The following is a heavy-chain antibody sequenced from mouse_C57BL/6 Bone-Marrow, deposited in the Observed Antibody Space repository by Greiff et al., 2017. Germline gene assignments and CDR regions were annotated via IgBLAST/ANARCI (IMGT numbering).Heavy chain of an antibody. CDR1: GFTFTDYY. CDR3: ASDSSYRYFDV. CDR2: IRNKANGYTT. Sequence: EVQLVESGGGLVQPGGSLSLSCAASGFTFTDYYMSWVRQPPGKALEWLGFIRNKANGYTTEYSASVKGRFTISRDNSQSIIYLQMNALRAEDSATYYCASDSSYRYFDVWGTGTTVTVSS. V-gene: IGHV7-3*01. J-gene: IGHJ1*03.